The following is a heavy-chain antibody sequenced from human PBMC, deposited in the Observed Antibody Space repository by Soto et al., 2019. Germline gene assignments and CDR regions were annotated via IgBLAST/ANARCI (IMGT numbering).Heavy chain of an antibody. CDR2: IYYSGST. CDR3: ASLPRRAARQLGY. Sequence: PSETLSLTCTVSGGSISSGDYYWSWIRQPPGKGLEWIGYIYYSGSTYYNPSLKSRVTISVDTSKNQFSLKLSSVTAADTAVYYCASLPRRAARQLGYCGQGTLVTVYS. D-gene: IGHD6-6*01. V-gene: IGHV4-30-4*01. CDR1: GGSISSGDYY. J-gene: IGHJ4*02.